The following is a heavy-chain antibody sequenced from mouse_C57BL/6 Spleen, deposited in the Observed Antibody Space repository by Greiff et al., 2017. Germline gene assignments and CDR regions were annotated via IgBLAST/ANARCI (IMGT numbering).Heavy chain of an antibody. V-gene: IGHV1-72*01. Sequence: QVQLQQPGAELVKPGASVKLSCKASGYTFTSYWMHWVKQRPGRGLEWIGRIDPNSGGTKYNEKFKSEATLTVDKPSSTAYMQLSSLTSEDSAVYYCARGDLAQFITTVVATDYFDYWGQGTTLTVSS. CDR1: GYTFTSYW. D-gene: IGHD1-1*01. CDR2: IDPNSGGT. J-gene: IGHJ2*01. CDR3: ARGDLAQFITTVVATDYFDY.